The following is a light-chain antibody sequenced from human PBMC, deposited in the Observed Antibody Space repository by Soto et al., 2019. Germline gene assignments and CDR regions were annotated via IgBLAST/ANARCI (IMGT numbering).Light chain of an antibody. J-gene: IGKJ4*01. Sequence: DLPMTQSPSSLSASVGDRVTITCRASQSISSYLNWYQQKPGKAPKLLIYAASSLQSGVPSRFSGSGSGTDFTLTISSLQPEDFATYYCQQSYSTPGTFGGGTKVEIK. CDR2: AAS. CDR1: QSISSY. V-gene: IGKV1-39*01. CDR3: QQSYSTPGT.